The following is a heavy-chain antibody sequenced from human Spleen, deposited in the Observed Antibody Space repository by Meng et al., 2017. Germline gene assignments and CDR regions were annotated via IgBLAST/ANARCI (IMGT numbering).Heavy chain of an antibody. J-gene: IGHJ4*02. CDR2: IKEDGSER. D-gene: IGHD4-17*01. V-gene: IGHV3-7*03. Sequence: GESLKISCAASGFTFSSYWMTWVRQAPGKGLEWVANIKEDGSERYSVDSVKGRFTISRDNAKNSLYLQMNSLRAEDTAVYYCARGTVPRMDYWGQGTLVTVSS. CDR1: GFTFSSYW. CDR3: ARGTVPRMDY.